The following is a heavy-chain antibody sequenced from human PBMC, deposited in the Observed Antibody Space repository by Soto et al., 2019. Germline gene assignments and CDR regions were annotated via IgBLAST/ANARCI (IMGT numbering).Heavy chain of an antibody. Sequence: SRRLSCAADGFTFSSYAMHWDRQAPGKGLEWVAVISYDGSNKYYADSVKGRFTISRANSKNTLYLQMNSLRAVDTAVYYCAKDRCSGYDSTYYGMDVRGKGPTVTVSS. V-gene: IGHV3-30-3*01. CDR2: ISYDGSNK. D-gene: IGHD5-12*01. J-gene: IGHJ6*04. CDR3: AKDRCSGYDSTYYGMDV. CDR1: GFTFSSYA.